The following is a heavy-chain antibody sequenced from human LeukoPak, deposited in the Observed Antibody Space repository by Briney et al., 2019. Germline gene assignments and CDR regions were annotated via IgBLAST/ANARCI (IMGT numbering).Heavy chain of an antibody. CDR2: ISGSGGST. Sequence: GGSLRLSCAASGFTFSSYAMSWVRQAPGKGLEWVSGISGSGGSTYYADSVKGRFTISRDKSKNTLYLQMNSLRAEDTAVYYCAKSGSGGVTYYFDYWGQGTLVTVSS. J-gene: IGHJ4*02. D-gene: IGHD3-16*01. V-gene: IGHV3-23*01. CDR3: AKSGSGGVTYYFDY. CDR1: GFTFSSYA.